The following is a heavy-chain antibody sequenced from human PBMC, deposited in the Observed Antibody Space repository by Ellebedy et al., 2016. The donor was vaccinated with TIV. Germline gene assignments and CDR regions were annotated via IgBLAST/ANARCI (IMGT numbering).Heavy chain of an antibody. J-gene: IGHJ4*02. Sequence: SETLSLXCTVSGGSISSYYWSWIRQPAGKGLEWIGRIYTSGSTNYNPSLKSRLYMSVDTSKNQFSLRLTSVTAADTAVYYCARKWDFGDYHFDYWGQGTLVTVSS. CDR3: ARKWDFGDYHFDY. V-gene: IGHV4-4*07. CDR1: GGSISSYY. CDR2: IYTSGST. D-gene: IGHD4-17*01.